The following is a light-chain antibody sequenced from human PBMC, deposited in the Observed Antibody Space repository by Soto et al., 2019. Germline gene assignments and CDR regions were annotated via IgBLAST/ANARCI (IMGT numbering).Light chain of an antibody. J-gene: IGKJ1*01. CDR3: QHYNNWPRT. Sequence: IVMTQSAATLPVCPGERATLSCRASQSVSSNLAWYQQKPGQAPRLLIYGASTRATGIPARFSGSRSGTEFTLTISSLQSEDFAVYYCQHYNNWPRTFGQGTKVEIK. CDR1: QSVSSN. V-gene: IGKV3-15*01. CDR2: GAS.